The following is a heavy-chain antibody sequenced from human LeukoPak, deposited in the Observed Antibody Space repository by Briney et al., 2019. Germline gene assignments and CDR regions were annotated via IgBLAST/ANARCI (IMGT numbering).Heavy chain of an antibody. CDR3: ARDRLLLVVWSWFAP. Sequence: SETLSLTCSLSDYPNRRGYYLGRIRQPPGKGLEWIGTIYHSGSIYYNPSLKSRVTISVDTSKNQFSLKLSSVTAADKAVSYCARDRLLLVVWSWFAPRGQGTLVTVSS. CDR1: DYPNRRGYY. J-gene: IGHJ5*02. D-gene: IGHD3-3*01. CDR2: IYHSGSI. V-gene: IGHV4-38-2*02.